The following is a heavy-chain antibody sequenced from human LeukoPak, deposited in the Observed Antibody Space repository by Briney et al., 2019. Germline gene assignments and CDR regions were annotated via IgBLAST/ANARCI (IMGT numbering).Heavy chain of an antibody. V-gene: IGHV6-1*01. Sequence: SQTLSLTCAISGDSVSSNSAAWNWLRQSPSRGLEWLGRTYYRSKWYNDYAVSVKSRITINPDTSKNQFSLQLNSVTPEDTAVYYCARESPWRAPNWFDPWGQGTLVTVSS. CDR3: ARESPWRAPNWFDP. J-gene: IGHJ5*02. CDR2: TYYRSKWYN. D-gene: IGHD5-12*01. CDR1: GDSVSSNSAA.